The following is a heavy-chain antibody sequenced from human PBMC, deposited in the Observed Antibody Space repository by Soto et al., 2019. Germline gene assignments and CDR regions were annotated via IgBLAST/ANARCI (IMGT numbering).Heavy chain of an antibody. V-gene: IGHV4-30-2*01. J-gene: IGHJ4*02. CDR3: ARDKITGLFDY. Sequence: SETLSLTCAVSGGSISSGGYSWSWIRQPPGTGLEWIGEINHSGSTDYNPSLKSRVTISVDTSKNQFSLKLTSVTAADTAVYYCARDKITGLFDYWGQGTLVTVSS. CDR2: INHSGST. CDR1: GGSISSGGYS. D-gene: IGHD2-8*02.